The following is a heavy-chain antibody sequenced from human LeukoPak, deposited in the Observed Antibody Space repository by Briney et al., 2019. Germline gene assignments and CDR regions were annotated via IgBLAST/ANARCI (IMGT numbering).Heavy chain of an antibody. CDR1: GFTFSSYW. D-gene: IGHD6-19*01. CDR3: AREMYAGWYFAFDI. CDR2: LNQGGSEK. Sequence: PGGSLRLSCAASGFTFSSYWMSWVRQAPGKGLEWVANLNQGGSEKYYVDSVKGRFTISRDNAKNSLFLQMSSLRAEDTAVYYCAREMYAGWYFAFDIWGQGTMVTVSS. V-gene: IGHV3-7*01. J-gene: IGHJ3*02.